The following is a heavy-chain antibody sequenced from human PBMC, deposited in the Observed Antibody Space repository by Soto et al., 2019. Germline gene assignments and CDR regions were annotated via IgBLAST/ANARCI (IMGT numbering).Heavy chain of an antibody. CDR2: INSDGSST. D-gene: IGHD3-22*01. Sequence: GGSLRLSCAASGFTFSSYWMHWVRQAPEKGLMWVSHINSDGSSTTYADSVKGRFTISRDNAKNTLFLQMNSLRADDTAVYYCARGDYHDTSGPFSDAFDVWGQGTMVT. J-gene: IGHJ3*01. CDR1: GFTFSSYW. CDR3: ARGDYHDTSGPFSDAFDV. V-gene: IGHV3-74*01.